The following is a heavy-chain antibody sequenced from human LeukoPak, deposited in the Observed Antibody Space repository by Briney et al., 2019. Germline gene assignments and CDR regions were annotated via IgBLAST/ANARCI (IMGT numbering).Heavy chain of an antibody. D-gene: IGHD2-2*01. J-gene: IGHJ4*02. CDR1: GGSISSYY. CDR2: IYYSGST. V-gene: IGHV4-59*01. Sequence: SETLSLTCIVSGGSISSYYWSWIRQPPGKGLEWIGYIYYSGSTNYNPSLKSRVTISVDTSKNQFSLKLSSVTAADTAVYYCARYQLLLKGFDYWGQGTLVTVSS. CDR3: ARYQLLLKGFDY.